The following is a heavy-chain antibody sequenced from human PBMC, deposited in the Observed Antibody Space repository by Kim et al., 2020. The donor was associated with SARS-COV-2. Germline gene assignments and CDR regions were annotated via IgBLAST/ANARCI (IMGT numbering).Heavy chain of an antibody. CDR3: ARDTPNYYYGMDV. Sequence: GGSLRLSCAASGFTFSSYSMNWVRQAPGKGLEWVSSISSSSSYIYYADSVKGRFTISRDNAKNSLYLQMNSLRAEDTAVYYCARDTPNYYYGMDVWGQGTTVTVSS. CDR1: GFTFSSYS. J-gene: IGHJ6*02. CDR2: ISSSSSYI. V-gene: IGHV3-21*01.